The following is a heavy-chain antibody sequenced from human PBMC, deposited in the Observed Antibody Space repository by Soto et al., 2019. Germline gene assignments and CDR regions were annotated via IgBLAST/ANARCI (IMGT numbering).Heavy chain of an antibody. J-gene: IGHJ5*02. D-gene: IGHD6-13*01. CDR1: GGSFSGYI. CDR2: INHRGSS. V-gene: IGHV4-34*01. Sequence: SETLSLTCAVSGGSFSGYIWTWIRQTPGKGLQWIGQINHRGSSIYNPSLKNRVTISTMSNNKFSLELSSVTAEDTAVYYSAKGPWQPPHCFDPWGLGTLVTVSS. CDR3: AKGPWQPPHCFDP.